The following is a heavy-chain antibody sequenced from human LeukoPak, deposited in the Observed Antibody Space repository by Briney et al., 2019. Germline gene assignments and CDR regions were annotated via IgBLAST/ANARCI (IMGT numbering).Heavy chain of an antibody. CDR1: GGSISSSNW. V-gene: IGHV4-4*02. CDR3: ARDNSGYYYYGMDV. CDR2: IYHSGST. D-gene: IGHD1-26*01. Sequence: SGTLSLTCAVSGGSISSSNWWSWVRQPPGKGLEWIGEIYHSGSTNYKPSLKSRVTISVDKSKNQFSLKLSSVTAADTAVYYCARDNSGYYYYGMDVWGQGTTVTVSS. J-gene: IGHJ6*02.